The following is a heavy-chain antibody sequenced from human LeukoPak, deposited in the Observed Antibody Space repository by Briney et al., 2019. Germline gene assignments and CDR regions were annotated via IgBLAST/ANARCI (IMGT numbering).Heavy chain of an antibody. CDR3: ARDGHYYYYMDV. V-gene: IGHV3-21*01. J-gene: IGHJ6*03. CDR2: ISSSSSYI. CDR1: GFTFSSYS. Sequence: GGSLRLSCAASGFTFSSYSMNWVRQAPGKGLEWVSSISSSSSYIYYADSVKGRFTISRDNAKNSLYLQMNSLRAEDTAVYYCARDGHYYYYMDVWDKGTTVTVSS.